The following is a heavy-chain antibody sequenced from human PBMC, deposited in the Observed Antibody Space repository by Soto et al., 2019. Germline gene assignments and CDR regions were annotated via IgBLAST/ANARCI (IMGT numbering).Heavy chain of an antibody. CDR2: IWYDGGNK. Sequence: LRLSWSAAGFTFRNYGMHWVRQAPGKGLEWVSFIWYDGGNKYYAESVKGRFTISRDNSKNTLFLQMNSLRAEDTAVYYCARDGDVNTGFGKDYWGQGTLVTVAS. V-gene: IGHV3-33*01. J-gene: IGHJ4*02. CDR3: ARDGDVNTGFGKDY. CDR1: GFTFRNYG. D-gene: IGHD3-16*01.